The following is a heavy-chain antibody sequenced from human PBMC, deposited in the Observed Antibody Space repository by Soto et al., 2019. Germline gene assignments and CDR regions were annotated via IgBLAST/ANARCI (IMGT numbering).Heavy chain of an antibody. Sequence: ASVKVSCKASGYSFNSYAMHWVRQAPGQRLEWMGWINTGNRNTEYAQKFQGRVTFTRDTSASTAYMELSGLRSEDTAMYYCAILLPATITWGQGTLVTVSS. CDR3: AILLPATIT. V-gene: IGHV1-3*04. D-gene: IGHD2-2*01. J-gene: IGHJ5*02. CDR2: INTGNRNT. CDR1: GYSFNSYA.